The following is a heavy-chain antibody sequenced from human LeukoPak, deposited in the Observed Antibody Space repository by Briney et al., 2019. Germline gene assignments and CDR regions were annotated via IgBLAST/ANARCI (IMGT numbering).Heavy chain of an antibody. V-gene: IGHV3-48*01. CDR1: GFTFSSYS. CDR2: ISSSSNTI. CDR3: AREHVHYFYYFMDV. Sequence: PGGSLRLSCAASGFTFSSYSMNWVRQAPGKGLEWVSYISSSSNTIHYADSVKGRFTISRDNSKNTLYLQMNSLRAEDTAVYYCAREHVHYFYYFMDVWGKGTTVTISS. J-gene: IGHJ6*03.